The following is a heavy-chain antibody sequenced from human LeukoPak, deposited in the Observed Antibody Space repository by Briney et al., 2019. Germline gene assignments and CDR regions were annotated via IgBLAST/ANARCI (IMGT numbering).Heavy chain of an antibody. J-gene: IGHJ6*03. CDR1: LGSISSSSHY. D-gene: IGHD1-14*01. Sequence: PSETLSLTPTLSLGSISSSSHYWGSTRQPPGNGLEWIGTIYYSGTTYYNPSLKSRVTISVDTTKNQFSLKLSSMTAADTAVYYCARVPTTTNLYYYCYMDVWGRGTTVTVSS. CDR3: ARVPTTTNLYYYCYMDV. CDR2: IYYSGTT. V-gene: IGHV4-39*01.